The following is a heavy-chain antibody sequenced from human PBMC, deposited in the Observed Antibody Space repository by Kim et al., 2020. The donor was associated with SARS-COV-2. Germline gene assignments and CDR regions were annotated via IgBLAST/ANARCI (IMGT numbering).Heavy chain of an antibody. CDR2: INHSGST. V-gene: IGHV4-34*01. CDR1: GGSFSGYY. D-gene: IGHD3-9*01. Sequence: SETLSLTCAVYGGSFSGYYWSWIRQPPGKGLEWIGEINHSGSTNYNPSLKSRVTISVDTSKNQFSLKLSSVTAADTAVYYCARGRDLRYLRRNWFDPWG. J-gene: IGHJ5*02. CDR3: ARGRDLRYLRRNWFDP.